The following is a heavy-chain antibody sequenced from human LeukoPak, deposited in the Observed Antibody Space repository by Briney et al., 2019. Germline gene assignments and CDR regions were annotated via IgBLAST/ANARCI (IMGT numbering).Heavy chain of an antibody. CDR2: MNPQSGNT. V-gene: IGHV1-8*01. CDR3: ARGQVVYSFHTSGYFDY. J-gene: IGHJ4*02. D-gene: IGHD3-22*01. Sequence: ASVKVSCKASGYTFISYEINWVRQATGQGPEWMGWMNPQSGNTGYAQKFQGRVTMTRDTSINTAYMELSSLTSGDTAVYYCARGQVVYSFHTSGYFDYWGQGTLVTVSS. CDR1: GYTFISYE.